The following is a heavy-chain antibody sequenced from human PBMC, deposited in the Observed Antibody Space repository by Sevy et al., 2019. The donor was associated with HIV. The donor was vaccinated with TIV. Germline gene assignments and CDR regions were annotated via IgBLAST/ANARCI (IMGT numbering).Heavy chain of an antibody. CDR3: ARGYCSSTSCYGPVYYYYYYGMDV. CDR1: GFTFSSYS. Sequence: GGSLRLSCAASGFTFSSYSMNWVRQAPGKGLEWVSSISSSSSYIYYADSVKGRFTISRDNAKNSLYLQMNSLRAEDTAVYYWARGYCSSTSCYGPVYYYYYYGMDVWGQGTTVTVSS. J-gene: IGHJ6*02. D-gene: IGHD2-2*01. V-gene: IGHV3-21*01. CDR2: ISSSSSYI.